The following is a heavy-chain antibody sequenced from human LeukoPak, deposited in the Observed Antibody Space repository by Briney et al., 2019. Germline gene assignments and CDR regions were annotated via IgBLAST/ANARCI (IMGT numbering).Heavy chain of an antibody. Sequence: SETLPLTCTVSGGSISSYYWSWIRQPPGKGLEWIGYIYYSGSTNYNPSLKSRVTISVDTSKNQFSLKLSSVTAADTAVYYCARGARFRYSSSWYYFDYWGQGTLVTVSS. D-gene: IGHD6-13*01. J-gene: IGHJ4*02. CDR1: GGSISSYY. CDR3: ARGARFRYSSSWYYFDY. CDR2: IYYSGST. V-gene: IGHV4-59*01.